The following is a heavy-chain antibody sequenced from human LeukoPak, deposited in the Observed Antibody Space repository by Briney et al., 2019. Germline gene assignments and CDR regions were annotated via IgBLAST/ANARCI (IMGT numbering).Heavy chain of an antibody. D-gene: IGHD3-3*01. J-gene: IGHJ4*02. Sequence: PSETLSLTCTVSGGSIRSYYWSWIRQPPGKGLEWIAYIYYSGSTNYNPSLKSRVTISADTSKSQFSLILSSVTAADTAVYYCARSSAYYTKFDYWGQGALVTVSS. CDR1: GGSIRSYY. CDR2: IYYSGST. V-gene: IGHV4-59*08. CDR3: ARSSAYYTKFDY.